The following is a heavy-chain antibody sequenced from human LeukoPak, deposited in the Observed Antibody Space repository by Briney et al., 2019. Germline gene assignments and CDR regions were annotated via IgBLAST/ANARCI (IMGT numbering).Heavy chain of an antibody. J-gene: IGHJ4*02. D-gene: IGHD2-15*01. Sequence: SETLSLTCTVSGGSISSYYWSWIRQPPGKGLEWIGYIYYSGSTNYNPSLKSRVTISVDTSKNQFSLKLSSVTAADTAVYYCARDLGCSGGSCSNYFDYWGQGTLVTVFS. CDR1: GGSISSYY. CDR3: ARDLGCSGGSCSNYFDY. V-gene: IGHV4-59*01. CDR2: IYYSGST.